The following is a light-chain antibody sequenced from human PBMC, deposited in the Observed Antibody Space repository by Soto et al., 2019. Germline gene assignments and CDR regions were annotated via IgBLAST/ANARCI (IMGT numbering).Light chain of an antibody. CDR2: RND. CDR3: VAWDDSLSGRV. J-gene: IGLJ3*02. V-gene: IGLV1-47*02. Sequence: QLVLTQPPSASGTPGQRVTISCSGSGSNIGSHDVYWYQHLPGTAPKVLIYRNDQRPSWVPDRFSASRSGTSASLAISGLRSEDEADYYCVAWDDSLSGRVFGGGTQLTVL. CDR1: GSNIGSHD.